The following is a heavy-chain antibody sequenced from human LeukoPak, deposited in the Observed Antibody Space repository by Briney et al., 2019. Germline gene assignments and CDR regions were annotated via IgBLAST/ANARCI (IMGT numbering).Heavy chain of an antibody. Sequence: PSETLSLTCGVYGGSFSGPYWSWIRQPPGKGLEWIGEINHSGSTSYNPSLKSRVTLSLDTSKNQFSLKLSSVNAADTAVYYCASDSYNSIFYYWGQGTLVTVSS. J-gene: IGHJ4*02. CDR1: GGSFSGPY. V-gene: IGHV4-34*01. CDR2: INHSGST. D-gene: IGHD6-13*01. CDR3: ASDSYNSIFYY.